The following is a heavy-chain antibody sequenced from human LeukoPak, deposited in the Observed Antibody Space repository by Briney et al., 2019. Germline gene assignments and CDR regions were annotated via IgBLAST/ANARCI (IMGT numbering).Heavy chain of an antibody. Sequence: GASVKVSCKASGYTFTGYYMHWVRQAPGQGLEWMGWINPNSGGTNYAQKFQGRVTMTRDTSISTAYMELSRLRSDDTAVYYCARDVGSYNYYGSGSFYYYYYMDVWGKGTTVTVSS. CDR3: ARDVGSYNYYGSGSFYYYYYMDV. CDR1: GYTFTGYY. V-gene: IGHV1-2*02. J-gene: IGHJ6*03. D-gene: IGHD3-10*01. CDR2: INPNSGGT.